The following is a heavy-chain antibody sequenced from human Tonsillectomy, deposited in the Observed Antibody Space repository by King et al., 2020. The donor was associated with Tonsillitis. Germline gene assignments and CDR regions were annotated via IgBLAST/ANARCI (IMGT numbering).Heavy chain of an antibody. Sequence: DVQLVESGGGLVQPGGSLKLSCAASGFTFSGSAMDWVRQASGKGLEWVGRIRSQANSYATAYAASVKGRFTFSRDDSKNTADLQMNSLKTEDTAVYYCTRPLAYGEFDYWGQGTLVTVSS. V-gene: IGHV3-73*02. CDR1: GFTFSGSA. CDR2: IRSQANSYAT. J-gene: IGHJ4*02. CDR3: TRPLAYGEFDY. D-gene: IGHD3-16*01.